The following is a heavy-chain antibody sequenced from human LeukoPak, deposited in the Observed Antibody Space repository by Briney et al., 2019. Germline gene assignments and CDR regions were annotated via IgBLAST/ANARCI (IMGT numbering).Heavy chain of an antibody. D-gene: IGHD2-2*01. J-gene: IGHJ6*03. CDR3: AKGLGYCSSTSCYGGKYYYMDV. V-gene: IGHV3-30*02. CDR1: GFTSSAFW. Sequence: GGSLILSCVASGFTSSAFWMSWVRRPPGKGLEWVAFVRSDGNTKYYADSVKGRFTISRDNSKNTLYLEMNSLRAEDTAVYYCAKGLGYCSSTSCYGGKYYYMDVWGKGTTVTVSS. CDR2: VRSDGNTK.